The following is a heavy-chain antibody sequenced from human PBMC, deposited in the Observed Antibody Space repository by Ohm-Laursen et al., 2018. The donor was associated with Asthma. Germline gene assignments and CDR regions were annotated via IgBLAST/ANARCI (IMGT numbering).Heavy chain of an antibody. V-gene: IGHV3-30*03. CDR1: GFTFSSYA. J-gene: IGHJ4*02. CDR3: ATPRTLLWFGELLF. CDR2: ISYDGSNK. Sequence: SLRLSCTASGFTFSSYAMSWVRQAPGKGLEWVAVISYDGSNKYYADSVKGRFTISRDNSKNTLYLQMNSLRAEDTAVYYCATPRTLLWFGELLFWGQGTLVTVSS. D-gene: IGHD3-10*01.